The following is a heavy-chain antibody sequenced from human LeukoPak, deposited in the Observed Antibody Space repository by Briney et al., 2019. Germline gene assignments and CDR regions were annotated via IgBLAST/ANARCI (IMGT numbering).Heavy chain of an antibody. J-gene: IGHJ3*02. V-gene: IGHV1-18*01. CDR2: ISAYNGNT. CDR1: GYTFTSYG. CDR3: ARAKGLLWFGEPHDAFDI. Sequence: ASVKVSCKASGYTFTSYGISWVRQAPGQGLEWMGWISAYNGNTNYAQKLQGRVTMTTDTSTSTAYMELRSLRSDDTAVYYCARAKGLLWFGEPHDAFDIWGQGTMVTVSS. D-gene: IGHD3-10*01.